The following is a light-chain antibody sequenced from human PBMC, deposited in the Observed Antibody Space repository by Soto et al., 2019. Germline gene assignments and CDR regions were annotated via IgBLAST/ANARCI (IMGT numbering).Light chain of an antibody. CDR3: QQRSNWPT. J-gene: IGKJ5*01. Sequence: DIVLTQSPGTLSLSPGERATLSCRASQSVSDNHLAWYQQKPGQAPRLLIYRASRRATDIPDRFSGSGSGTEFSLTISRLEPEDFAVYYCQQRSNWPTFGQGTRLEIK. CDR1: QSVSDNH. V-gene: IGKV3D-20*02. CDR2: RAS.